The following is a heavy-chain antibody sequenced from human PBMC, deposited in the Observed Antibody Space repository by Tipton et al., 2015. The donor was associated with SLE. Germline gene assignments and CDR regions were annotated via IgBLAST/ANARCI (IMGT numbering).Heavy chain of an antibody. Sequence: TLSLTCAVYGGSFSGYYWSWIRQPPGKGLEWIGEINHSRSTNYNPSLKSRVTISVDTSKNQFSLKLSSVTAADTAVYYCARDFQSPSLYSSSSEVNWFDPWGQGTLVTVSS. CDR2: INHSRST. V-gene: IGHV4-34*01. J-gene: IGHJ5*02. CDR3: ARDFQSPSLYSSSSEVNWFDP. D-gene: IGHD6-13*01. CDR1: GGSFSGYY.